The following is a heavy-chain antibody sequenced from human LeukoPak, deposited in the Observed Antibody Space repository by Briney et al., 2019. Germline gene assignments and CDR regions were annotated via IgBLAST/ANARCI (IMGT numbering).Heavy chain of an antibody. D-gene: IGHD6-6*01. J-gene: IGHJ3*02. CDR3: ARRKVIAARPRAFDI. CDR1: GGSFSGYY. V-gene: IGHV4-34*01. CDR2: INHSGST. Sequence: PSETLSLTCAVYGGSFSGYYWSWIRQAPGKGLEWIGEINHSGSTNYNPSLKSRVTISVDTSKNQFSLKLSSVTAADTAVYYCARRKVIAARPRAFDIWGQGTMVTVSS.